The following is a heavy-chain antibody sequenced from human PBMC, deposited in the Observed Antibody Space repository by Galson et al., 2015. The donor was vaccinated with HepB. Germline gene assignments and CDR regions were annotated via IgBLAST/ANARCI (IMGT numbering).Heavy chain of an antibody. CDR1: GFTFSSYS. Sequence: SLRLSCAASGFTFSSYSMNWVRQAPGKGLEWVSSISSSSSYIYYADSVKGRFTISRDNAKNSLYLQMNSLRAEDTAVYYCAREYSSSWDYYGMDVWGQGTTVTVSS. V-gene: IGHV3-21*01. CDR3: AREYSSSWDYYGMDV. D-gene: IGHD6-13*01. J-gene: IGHJ6*02. CDR2: ISSSSSYI.